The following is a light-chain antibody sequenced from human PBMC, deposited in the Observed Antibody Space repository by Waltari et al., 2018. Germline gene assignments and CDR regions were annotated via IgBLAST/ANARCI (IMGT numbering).Light chain of an antibody. CDR2: AAS. Sequence: DIQMTQSPSSLSASVGDRVTITCRASQSITSFLNGYHHKPGKAPKLLIYAASSLPSGVPSRFSGSGSGTVFTLTISSLQPEDFATYYCQQSYTTPWTFGQGTKVEIK. J-gene: IGKJ1*01. V-gene: IGKV1-39*01. CDR1: QSITSF. CDR3: QQSYTTPWT.